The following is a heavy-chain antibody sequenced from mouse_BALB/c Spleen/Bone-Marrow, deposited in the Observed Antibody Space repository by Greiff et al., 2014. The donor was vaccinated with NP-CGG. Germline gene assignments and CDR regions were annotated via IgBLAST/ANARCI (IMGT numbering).Heavy chain of an antibody. V-gene: IGHV1-7*01. Sequence: QVQLQQSGAELAKPGAPVKMSCKASGYTFTSYWMHWVKQRPGQGLEWIGYINPSTGYTEYNQKFKDKATLTADKSSSTAYMQLSSLTSEDPAVYYCARRETTALDYWGQGTTLTVSS. CDR2: INPSTGYT. J-gene: IGHJ2*01. D-gene: IGHD1-2*01. CDR3: ARRETTALDY. CDR1: GYTFTSYW.